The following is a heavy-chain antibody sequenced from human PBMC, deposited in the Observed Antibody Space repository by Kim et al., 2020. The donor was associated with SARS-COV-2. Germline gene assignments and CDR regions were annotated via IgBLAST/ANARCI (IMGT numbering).Heavy chain of an antibody. CDR2: ISWNGGSI. J-gene: IGHJ5*02. Sequence: GGSLRLSCAASGFTFGDYAMHWVRQAPGKGLEWVSGISWNGGSIYYADSVKGRFTISRDNAKNSLYLQMNSLRAEDTALYYCAKDRGYYYVSSGYYSSWFDPWGQGSLVTVSS. CDR3: AKDRGYYYVSSGYYSSWFDP. D-gene: IGHD3-22*01. V-gene: IGHV3-9*01. CDR1: GFTFGDYA.